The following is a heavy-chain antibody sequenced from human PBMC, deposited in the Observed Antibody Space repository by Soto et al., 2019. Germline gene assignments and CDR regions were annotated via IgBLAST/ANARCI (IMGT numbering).Heavy chain of an antibody. CDR2: IYYSGST. D-gene: IGHD6-13*01. CDR3: ARNIAAAGYDAFDI. CDR1: GGSISSSSYY. J-gene: IGHJ3*02. Sequence: ETLSLTCTVSGGSISSSSYYWGWIRQPPGKGLEWIGSIYYSGSTYYNPSLKSRVTISVDTSKNQFSLKLSSVTAADTAVYYCARNIAAAGYDAFDIWGQGTMVTVSS. V-gene: IGHV4-39*01.